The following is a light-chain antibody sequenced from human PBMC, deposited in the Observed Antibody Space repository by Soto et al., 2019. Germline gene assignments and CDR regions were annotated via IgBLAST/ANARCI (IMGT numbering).Light chain of an antibody. V-gene: IGLV1-51*02. CDR2: ENN. CDR3: ATWDSSLSAGV. Sequence: QSAVTQPPSVSAAPGQKVTISCSGSNSNIGNNYVSWFQHLSGTAPKLLIYENNKRPPGIPDRFSGSKSGTSATLGITGLQTGDEADYYCATWDSSLSAGVFGGGTKLTVL. J-gene: IGLJ3*02. CDR1: NSNIGNNY.